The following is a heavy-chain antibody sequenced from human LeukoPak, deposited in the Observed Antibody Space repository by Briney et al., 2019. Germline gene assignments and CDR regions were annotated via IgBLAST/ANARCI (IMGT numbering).Heavy chain of an antibody. Sequence: QPGRSLRLSCAASGFTFSSYAMHWVRQAPGKGLEWVAVISYDGSNKYYADSVKGRFTISRDNSKNTLYLQMNSLRAEGTAVYYCARDRAVAGSYYYYGMDVWGKGTTVTVSS. CDR1: GFTFSSYA. J-gene: IGHJ6*04. CDR2: ISYDGSNK. D-gene: IGHD6-19*01. V-gene: IGHV3-30*04. CDR3: ARDRAVAGSYYYYGMDV.